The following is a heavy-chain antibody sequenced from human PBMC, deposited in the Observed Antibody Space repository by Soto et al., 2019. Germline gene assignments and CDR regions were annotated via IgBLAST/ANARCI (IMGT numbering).Heavy chain of an antibody. CDR2: IYHTGNA. J-gene: IGHJ5*02. Sequence: SETLSRTWGVSGYSISNSRFYWAWIRLPPGEGLERIGSIYHTGNAYYNPSLKSRVTISVDTSKNPFSLKVTSVTAAYTALYYCARDYFDSSDYTTNWFDPWGQGTLVTVS. V-gene: IGHV4-39*01. D-gene: IGHD3-22*01. CDR3: ARDYFDSSDYTTNWFDP. CDR1: GYSISNSRFY.